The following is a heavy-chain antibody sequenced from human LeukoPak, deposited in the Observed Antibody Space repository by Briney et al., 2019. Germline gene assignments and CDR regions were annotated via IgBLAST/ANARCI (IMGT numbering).Heavy chain of an antibody. Sequence: ASVKVSCKASGYTFTSYNFNWVRQATGQGLEWIGWMNPNSNNAGYAQKFQGRVTLTRNTSITTAYMELSSLTSEDTAVYYCARGPPLGVLGVFTADWGQGTLVTVSS. CDR1: GYTFTSYN. V-gene: IGHV1-8*01. CDR3: ARGPPLGVLGVFTAD. J-gene: IGHJ4*02. CDR2: MNPNSNNA. D-gene: IGHD3-16*01.